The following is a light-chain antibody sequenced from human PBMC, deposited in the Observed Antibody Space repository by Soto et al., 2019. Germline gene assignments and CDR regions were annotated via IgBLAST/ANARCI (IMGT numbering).Light chain of an antibody. CDR3: SSYTSSSTV. V-gene: IGLV2-14*01. CDR1: SSDVGGYNY. J-gene: IGLJ3*02. Sequence: QSALTQPASVSGSPGQSITISCTGTSSDVGGYNYVSWYQQHPSKAPKLMIYDVSNRPSGVSNRFSGSKSGNTASLTISGLHAEDEDDYYCSSYTSSSTVFGGGTKVTVL. CDR2: DVS.